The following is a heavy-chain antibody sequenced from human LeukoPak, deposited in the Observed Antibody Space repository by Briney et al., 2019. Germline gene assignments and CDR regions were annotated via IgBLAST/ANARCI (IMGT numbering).Heavy chain of an antibody. V-gene: IGHV1-2*02. CDR1: GYTFTDYY. CDR3: ARNSYDFWSPAGF. J-gene: IGHJ4*02. CDR2: VITNSGGT. Sequence: GASVKVSCKPSGYTFTDYYMNWLRQAPGQGLEWMGWVITNSGGTNYAQKFQGRVTMTRDTSINTAYMELRGLTSDDTAVYYCARNSYDFWSPAGFWGQGTLVTVSS. D-gene: IGHD3-3*01.